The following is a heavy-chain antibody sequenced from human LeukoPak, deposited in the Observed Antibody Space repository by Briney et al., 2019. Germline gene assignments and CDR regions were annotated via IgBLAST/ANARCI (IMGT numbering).Heavy chain of an antibody. CDR1: GGTFSSYA. V-gene: IGHV1-69*01. Sequence: ASVKVSCKASGGTFSSYAISWVRQAPGQGLEWMGGIIPIFGTANYAQKFQGRVTITADESTSTAYMGLSSLRSEDTAVYYCARGAGIVGASFDYWGQGTLVTVSS. CDR3: ARGAGIVGASFDY. J-gene: IGHJ4*02. D-gene: IGHD1-26*01. CDR2: IIPIFGTA.